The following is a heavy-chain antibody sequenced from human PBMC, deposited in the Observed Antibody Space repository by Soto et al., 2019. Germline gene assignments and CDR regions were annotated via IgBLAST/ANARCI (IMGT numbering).Heavy chain of an antibody. CDR3: ATPACAATWCSPSHNLDH. CDR1: GGTFVRHV. Sequence: QGQLVQSGAEVKKPESAVKVYCKTSGGTFVRHVISWVRQAPGQGPEWMGKINPLSGIPNYAQKFQDRVTFTADTDSSTAYMELSSLRSDDTAVYYCATPACAATWCSPSHNLDHWGQGTLVTVSS. J-gene: IGHJ4*02. V-gene: IGHV1-69*09. CDR2: INPLSGIP. D-gene: IGHD2-2*01.